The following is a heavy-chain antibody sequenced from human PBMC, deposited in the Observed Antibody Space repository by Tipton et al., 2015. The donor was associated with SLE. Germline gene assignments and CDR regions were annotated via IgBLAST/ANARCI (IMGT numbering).Heavy chain of an antibody. CDR1: GGSISSSNYP. V-gene: IGHV4-61*09. D-gene: IGHD3-3*02. CDR2: IYASGST. Sequence: TLSLTCTVSGGSISSSNYPWSWIRKPAGKGLEWIGYIYASGSTHYNPSLKSRVTISVDTSKNQFSLKLSSVTAADTAVYYCARGIKGPFDYWGQGTLVTVSS. CDR3: ARGIKGPFDY. J-gene: IGHJ4*02.